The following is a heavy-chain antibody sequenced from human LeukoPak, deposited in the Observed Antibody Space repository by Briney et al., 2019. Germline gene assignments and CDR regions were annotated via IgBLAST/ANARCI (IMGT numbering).Heavy chain of an antibody. CDR3: ARVGYLSRPY. CDR2: INHSGST. Sequence: SETLSLTCAVYGGSFSGYYWSWIRQPPGKGLEWIGEINHSGSTNYNPSLKSRVTISVDTSKNQFSLKLSSVTAADTAVYYCARVGYLSRPYWGQGTLVTVSS. J-gene: IGHJ4*02. D-gene: IGHD2-21*01. CDR1: GGSFSGYY. V-gene: IGHV4-34*01.